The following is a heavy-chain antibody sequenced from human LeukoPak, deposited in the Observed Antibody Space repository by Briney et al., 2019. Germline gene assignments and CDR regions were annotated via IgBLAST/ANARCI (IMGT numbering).Heavy chain of an antibody. J-gene: IGHJ4*02. Sequence: GGSPRLSCAAFGFTVSTNYMSWVRQAPGKGLEWVSVIYRGGDTYYADSVKGRFTVSRDNSKNTLYLQMNSLRAEDTAVYYCAKFDEALTGYFGYWGQGTLVTVSS. CDR3: AKFDEALTGYFGY. CDR2: IYRGGDT. CDR1: GFTVSTNY. V-gene: IGHV3-66*01. D-gene: IGHD3-9*01.